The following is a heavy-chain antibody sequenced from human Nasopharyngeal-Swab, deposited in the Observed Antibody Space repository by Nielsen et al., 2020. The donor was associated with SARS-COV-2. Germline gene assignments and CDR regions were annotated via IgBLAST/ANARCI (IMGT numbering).Heavy chain of an antibody. Sequence: GESLKISCAASGFTFSSYGMHWVRQAPGKGLEWVAVIWYDGSNKYYADSVKGRFTISRDNSKNTLYLQMNNLRAEDTAVYYCARGQESYSSSWLNWYFDLWGRGTLVTVSS. CDR2: IWYDGSNK. D-gene: IGHD6-13*01. J-gene: IGHJ2*01. V-gene: IGHV3-33*01. CDR3: ARGQESYSSSWLNWYFDL. CDR1: GFTFSSYG.